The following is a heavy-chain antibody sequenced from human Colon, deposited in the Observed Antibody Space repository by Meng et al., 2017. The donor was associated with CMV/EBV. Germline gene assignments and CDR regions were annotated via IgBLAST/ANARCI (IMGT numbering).Heavy chain of an antibody. Sequence: GESLKISCSASGFTFSTYSINWVRQAPGKGLEWVSIIYGSGSTTIYAASVQGRFTISRDNSRNVVYLQMNSLRADDSGIYYCVKDRTPDGLLEFDFWGQGTPVTVSS. CDR3: VKDRTPDGLLEFDF. J-gene: IGHJ4*02. CDR1: GFTFSTYS. V-gene: IGHV3-23*03. D-gene: IGHD1-14*01. CDR2: IYGSGSTT.